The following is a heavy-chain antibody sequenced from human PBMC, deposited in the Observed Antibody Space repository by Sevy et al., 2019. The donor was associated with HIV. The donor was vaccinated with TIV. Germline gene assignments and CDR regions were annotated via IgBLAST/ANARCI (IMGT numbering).Heavy chain of an antibody. Sequence: ASVKVSCKASGYTFTGYYMHWMRQAPGQGLEWMGWINPDSGGPIYAPKFQGRVTLTRDTSISTAYMDLSRLKSDDTAVYYCVRDDRDGYVEYWGQGTLVTVSS. V-gene: IGHV1-2*02. CDR2: INPDSGGP. CDR1: GYTFTGYY. J-gene: IGHJ4*02. CDR3: VRDDRDGYVEY.